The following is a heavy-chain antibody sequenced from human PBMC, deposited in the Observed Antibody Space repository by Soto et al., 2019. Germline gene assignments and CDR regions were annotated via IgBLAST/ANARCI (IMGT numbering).Heavy chain of an antibody. V-gene: IGHV4-30-4*01. D-gene: IGHD3-22*01. CDR1: GGSISSGDYY. CDR3: ARETLVRGDSSGYWTDAFDI. CDR2: IYYSGST. J-gene: IGHJ3*02. Sequence: SETLSLTCTVSGGSISSGDYYWSWIRQPPGKGLEWIGYIYYSGSTYYNPSLKSRVTISVDTSKNQFSLKLSSVTAADTAVYYCARETLVRGDSSGYWTDAFDIWGQGTMVTVSS.